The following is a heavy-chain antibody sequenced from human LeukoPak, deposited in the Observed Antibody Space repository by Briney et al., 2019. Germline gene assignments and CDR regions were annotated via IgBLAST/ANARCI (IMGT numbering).Heavy chain of an antibody. CDR1: GFTFSDYY. J-gene: IGHJ4*02. D-gene: IGHD6-19*01. CDR3: ARQRGSGWYDY. V-gene: IGHV3-11*01. CDR2: ISSSGSTI. Sequence: GGSLRLSCEASGFTFSDYYMSWIGQAPGKGLEWVSYISSSGSTIYYADSVKGRFTISRDNAKNSLYLQMNSLRAEDTAVYYCARQRGSGWYDYWGQGTLVTVSS.